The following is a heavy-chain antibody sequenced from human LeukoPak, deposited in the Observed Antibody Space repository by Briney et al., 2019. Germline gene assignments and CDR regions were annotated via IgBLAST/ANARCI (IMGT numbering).Heavy chain of an antibody. J-gene: IGHJ4*02. D-gene: IGHD3-10*01. V-gene: IGHV3-30-3*01. Sequence: GGSLGLSCAASGFTFRNYVIHWVRQAPGKGLEWVAVTSSDLNVKLYADSVKGRFTISRDNSRSTLYLQMNSLRPEDTAIYYCAREGYYGSGSPPSLYFDYWGQGTLVTVPS. CDR1: GFTFRNYV. CDR2: TSSDLNVK. CDR3: AREGYYGSGSPPSLYFDY.